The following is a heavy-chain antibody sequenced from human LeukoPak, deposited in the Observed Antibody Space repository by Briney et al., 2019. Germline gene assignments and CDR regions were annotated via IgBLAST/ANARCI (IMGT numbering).Heavy chain of an antibody. V-gene: IGHV1-18*04. CDR3: ARLASLVAAAAHY. D-gene: IGHD6-13*01. Sequence: GASVKVSCKASGYTFTGYYMHWVRQAPGQGLEWMGWISGYNGNTNYAQKVQGRVTMTTDTSSSTAYMEVRSLRSDDTAVYYCARLASLVAAAAHYWGQGTLVTVSS. CDR2: ISGYNGNT. J-gene: IGHJ4*02. CDR1: GYTFTGYY.